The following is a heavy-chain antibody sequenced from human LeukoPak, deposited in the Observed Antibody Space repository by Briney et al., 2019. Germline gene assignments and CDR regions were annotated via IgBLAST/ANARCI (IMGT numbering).Heavy chain of an antibody. CDR3: ARDLTGTTRG. V-gene: IGHV3-66*01. CDR1: GFTVSSNY. D-gene: IGHD1-7*01. Sequence: GGTLTLSCAASGFTVSSNYMSWVRQAPGKGLEWVSVIYSGGSTYYADSVKGRFTISRDNSKNTLYLQMNSLRAEDTAVYYCARDLTGTTRGWGQGTLVTVSS. CDR2: IYSGGST. J-gene: IGHJ4*02.